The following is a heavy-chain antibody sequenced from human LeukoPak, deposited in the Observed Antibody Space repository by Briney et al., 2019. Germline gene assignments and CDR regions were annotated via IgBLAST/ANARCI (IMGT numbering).Heavy chain of an antibody. V-gene: IGHV3-30*04. Sequence: GSLRLSCAASGFTFSSYAMHWVRQAPGKGLEWVAVISYDGSNKYYADSVKGRFTISRDNSKNTLYLQMNGLRAEDTAVYYCAKVPAAAIAFDYWGQGTLVTVSS. CDR1: GFTFSSYA. CDR3: AKVPAAAIAFDY. D-gene: IGHD2-2*01. J-gene: IGHJ4*02. CDR2: ISYDGSNK.